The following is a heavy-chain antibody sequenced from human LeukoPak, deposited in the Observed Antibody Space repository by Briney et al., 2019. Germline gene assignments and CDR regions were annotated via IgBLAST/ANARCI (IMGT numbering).Heavy chain of an antibody. CDR3: SRGYYYGSGSSIDY. Sequence: SVKVSCKASGGTFSSYAISWVRQAPGQGLEWMGGIIPIFGTANYAQKFQGRVTITADESTSTAYMELSSLRSEDTAVYYCSRGYYYGSGSSIDYWGQGTLVTVSS. CDR1: GGTFSSYA. D-gene: IGHD3-10*01. J-gene: IGHJ4*02. V-gene: IGHV1-69*13. CDR2: IIPIFGTA.